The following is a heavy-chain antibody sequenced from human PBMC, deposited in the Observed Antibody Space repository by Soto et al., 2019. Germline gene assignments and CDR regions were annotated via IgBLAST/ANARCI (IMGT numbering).Heavy chain of an antibody. CDR1: GFTFSSSW. CDR3: ARDEGYCSGGSCSYWDYYGMDV. CDR2: VSGDGSST. Sequence: GGSLRLSCAASGFTFSSSWMHWVRQAPGKGLVWVSRVSGDGSSTNYADSVKGRFTISRDNAKNTLYLQMNSLRAEDTAVYYCARDEGYCSGGSCSYWDYYGMDVWGQGTTVTVS. V-gene: IGHV3-74*01. D-gene: IGHD2-15*01. J-gene: IGHJ6*02.